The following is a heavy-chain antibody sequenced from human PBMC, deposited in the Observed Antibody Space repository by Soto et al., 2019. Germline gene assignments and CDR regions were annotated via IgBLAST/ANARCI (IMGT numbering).Heavy chain of an antibody. Sequence: DVQLVESGGGWMQPGESLRLSCAASGLTVSGKKYVAWVRQAPGKGLEWVSALYDVDGSFYADAVTGRFTTSSDNSKNAVYLQITVMRPGDPAVYYCATWHEREHAYDVWGQGTTVTVSA. CDR1: GLTVSGKKY. J-gene: IGHJ3*01. V-gene: IGHV3-53*01. CDR3: ATWHEREHAYDV. CDR2: LYDVDGS. D-gene: IGHD1-1*01.